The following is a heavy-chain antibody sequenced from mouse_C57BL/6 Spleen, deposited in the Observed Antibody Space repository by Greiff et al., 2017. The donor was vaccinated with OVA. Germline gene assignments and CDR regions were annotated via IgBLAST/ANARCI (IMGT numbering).Heavy chain of an antibody. CDR2: IYPGSGNT. CDR3: ARGYDDYFDY. Sequence: QVQLQQSGAELVRPGASVKLSCKASGYTFTDYYINWVKQRPGQGLEWIARIYPGSGNTYYNEKFKGKATLTAEKSSSTAYMQLSSLTSEDSAVYFCARGYDDYFDYWGQGTTLTVSS. D-gene: IGHD2-14*01. V-gene: IGHV1-76*01. J-gene: IGHJ2*01. CDR1: GYTFTDYY.